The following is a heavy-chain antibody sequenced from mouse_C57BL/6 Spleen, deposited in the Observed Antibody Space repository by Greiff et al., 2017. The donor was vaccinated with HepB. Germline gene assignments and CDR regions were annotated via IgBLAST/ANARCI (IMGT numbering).Heavy chain of an antibody. CDR3: ASYDGYDAGFAY. CDR2: INPNNGGT. V-gene: IGHV1-26*01. J-gene: IGHJ3*01. Sequence: EVQLQQSGPELVKPGASVKISCKASGYTFTDYYMNWVKQSHGKSLEWIGDINPNNGGTSYNQKFKGKATLTVDKSSSTAYMELRSLTSEDSAVYYCASYDGYDAGFAYWGQRTLVTVSA. CDR1: GYTFTDYY. D-gene: IGHD2-2*01.